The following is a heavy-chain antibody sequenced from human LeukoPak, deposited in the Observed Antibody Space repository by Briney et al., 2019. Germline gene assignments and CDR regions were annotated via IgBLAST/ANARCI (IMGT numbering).Heavy chain of an antibody. V-gene: IGHV1-69*05. J-gene: IGHJ5*02. CDR2: IIPIFGTA. D-gene: IGHD6-6*01. CDR3: ARSSSSLQYNWFDP. CDR1: GDTFSSYA. Sequence: SVKVSCKASGDTFSSYAISWVRQAPGQGLEWMGGIIPIFGTANYAQKFQGRVTITTDESTSTAYMELSSLRSEDTAVYYCARSSSSLQYNWFDPWGQGTLVTVSS.